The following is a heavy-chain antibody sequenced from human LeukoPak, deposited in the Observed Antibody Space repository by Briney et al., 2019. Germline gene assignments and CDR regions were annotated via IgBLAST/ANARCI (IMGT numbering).Heavy chain of an antibody. CDR1: GGTFSSYA. CDR2: IIPIFGTA. D-gene: IGHD3-22*01. Sequence: SVKVSCKASGGTFSSYAISWVRQAPGQGLEWMGGIIPIFGTANYAQKFQGRVTITADESTSTAYMELSSLRSEDTAVYYCARVGGNDYYDSSGHYTYFDYWGQGTLVTVSS. CDR3: ARVGGNDYYDSSGHYTYFDY. J-gene: IGHJ4*02. V-gene: IGHV1-69*13.